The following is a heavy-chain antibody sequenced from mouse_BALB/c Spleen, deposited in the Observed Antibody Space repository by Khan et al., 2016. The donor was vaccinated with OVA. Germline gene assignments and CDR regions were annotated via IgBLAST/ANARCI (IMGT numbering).Heavy chain of an antibody. CDR3: ASSRIITTATSFYFDY. D-gene: IGHD1-2*01. CDR2: IPYSGRT. V-gene: IGHV3-1*02. Sequence: EVQLQESGPDLVKPSQSLSLTCTVTGYSITSGYSWHWIRQFPGNKLKWMGYIPYSGRTNYNPSLKSRISITRDTSKNQFFLQLNSMTTEDAATVYCASSRIITTATSFYFDYWGQGTTLTVSS. J-gene: IGHJ2*01. CDR1: GYSITSGYS.